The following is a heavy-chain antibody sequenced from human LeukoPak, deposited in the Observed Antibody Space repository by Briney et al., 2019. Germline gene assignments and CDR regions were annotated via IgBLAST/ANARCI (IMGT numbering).Heavy chain of an antibody. CDR3: ARDIGVGDAFDI. CDR1: GGTFISYA. D-gene: IGHD2-15*01. CDR2: IIPIRGIA. V-gene: IGHV1-69*04. Sequence: GASVNVSCKASGGTFISYAISWVRQAPGRGLEWMGRIIPIRGIANYAQKFQGRVPITADKSTSTAYMELSSLRSEDTAVYYCARDIGVGDAFDIWGQGTMVTVSS. J-gene: IGHJ3*02.